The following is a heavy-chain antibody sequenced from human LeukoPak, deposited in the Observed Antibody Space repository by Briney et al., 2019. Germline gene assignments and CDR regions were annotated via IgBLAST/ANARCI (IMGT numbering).Heavy chain of an antibody. Sequence: ASVKVSCKASGYTFTSYYMHWVRQAPGQGLEWMGIINPSGGSTSYAQKFQGRVTMTTDTSTSTAYMELRSLRSDDTAVYYCARDLGGYWGQGTLVTVSS. V-gene: IGHV1-46*01. D-gene: IGHD3-16*01. CDR1: GYTFTSYY. CDR2: INPSGGST. J-gene: IGHJ4*02. CDR3: ARDLGGY.